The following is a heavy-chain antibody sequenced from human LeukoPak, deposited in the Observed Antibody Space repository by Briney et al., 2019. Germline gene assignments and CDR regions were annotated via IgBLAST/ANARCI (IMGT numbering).Heavy chain of an antibody. Sequence: TSVKVSCKASGYTFTSNAMHWVRQAPGQGPEWMGWINTGNGNTKYSQKFQGRVTISRDTSANTAYMEVSSLRSEDTAVYYCARGAAEGLDRWGQGTLDTVSS. CDR2: INTGNGNT. D-gene: IGHD6-13*01. CDR3: ARGAAEGLDR. V-gene: IGHV1-3*04. CDR1: GYTFTSNA. J-gene: IGHJ5*02.